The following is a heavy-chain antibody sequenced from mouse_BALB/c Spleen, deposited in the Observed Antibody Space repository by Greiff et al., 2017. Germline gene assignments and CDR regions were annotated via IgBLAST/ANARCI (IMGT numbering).Heavy chain of an antibody. CDR1: GYSITSDYA. J-gene: IGHJ4*01. CDR2: ISYSGST. V-gene: IGHV3-2*02. CDR3: ARSLLRGYAMDY. Sequence: EVKLVESGPGLVKPSQSLSLTCTVTGYSITSDYAWNWIRQFPGNKLEWMGYISYSGSTSYNPSLKSRISITRDTSKNQFFLQLNSVTTEDTATYYCARSLLRGYAMDYWGQGTSVTVSS. D-gene: IGHD1-1*01.